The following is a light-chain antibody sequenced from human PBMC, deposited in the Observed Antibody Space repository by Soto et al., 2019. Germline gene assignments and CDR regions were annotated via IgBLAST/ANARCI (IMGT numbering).Light chain of an antibody. Sequence: DIQMTQSPSSLSASVGDRVTITCRASQGISNYLAWYQQKPGKVPKLLIYAASTLQSRVPSRFSGSGSGTDFTLTISSLQPEDVATYYCQKYNSAPPMYTFGQGTKLEIK. J-gene: IGKJ2*01. V-gene: IGKV1-27*01. CDR1: QGISNY. CDR2: AAS. CDR3: QKYNSAPPMYT.